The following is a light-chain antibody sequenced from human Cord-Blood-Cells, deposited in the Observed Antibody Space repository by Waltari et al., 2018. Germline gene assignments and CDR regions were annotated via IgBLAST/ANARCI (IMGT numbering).Light chain of an antibody. Sequence: EIVLTQSPGTLSLSPGERATLACWASQSISSSYLAWYQQKPGQAPRLLTYGASSRATGIPDRCSGSGSRTDFTLTISRLEPEDFAVYYCQQYGSSYTFGQGTKLEIK. CDR3: QQYGSSYT. J-gene: IGKJ2*01. CDR2: GAS. CDR1: QSISSSY. V-gene: IGKV3-20*01.